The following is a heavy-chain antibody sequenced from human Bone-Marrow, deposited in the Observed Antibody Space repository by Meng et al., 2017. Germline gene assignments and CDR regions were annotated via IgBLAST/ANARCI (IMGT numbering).Heavy chain of an antibody. V-gene: IGHV3-11*04. D-gene: IGHD3-22*01. Sequence: GESLKISCAASGFTFSDYYMSWIRQASGKGLEWVSYISSSGSTIYYADSVKGRFTISRDNAKNSLYLQMNSLRAEDTAVYYCAFTIDSSGYYYWGQGTLVTVSS. CDR2: ISSSGSTI. CDR3: AFTIDSSGYYY. CDR1: GFTFSDYY. J-gene: IGHJ4*02.